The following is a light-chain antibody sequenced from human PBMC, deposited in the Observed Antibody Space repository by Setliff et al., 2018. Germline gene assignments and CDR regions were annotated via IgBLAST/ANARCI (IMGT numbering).Light chain of an antibody. V-gene: IGLV2-14*03. CDR3: CAYTASTTYV. CDR1: SNDVGAYDL. J-gene: IGLJ1*01. Sequence: QSALAQPASVSGSPGQSITISCSGTSNDVGAYDLVSWYQQHPGKVPKLIIFDVSNRPSGVSHRFSGSKSGNTASQTISGLQADDEADYYCCAYTASTTYVFVNGTKVTVL. CDR2: DVS.